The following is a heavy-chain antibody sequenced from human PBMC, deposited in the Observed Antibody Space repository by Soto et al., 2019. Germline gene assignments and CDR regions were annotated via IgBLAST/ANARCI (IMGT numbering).Heavy chain of an antibody. CDR2: IYTSGST. Sequence: LSLTCTVSGGSISSYYWSWIRQPAGKGLEWIGRIYTSGSTNYNPSLKSRVTMSVDTSKNQFSLKLSSVTAADTAVYYCARDEYYYDSSGSRTWYFDLWGRGTLVTVSS. CDR3: ARDEYYYDSSGSRTWYFDL. CDR1: GGSISSYY. V-gene: IGHV4-4*07. J-gene: IGHJ2*01. D-gene: IGHD3-22*01.